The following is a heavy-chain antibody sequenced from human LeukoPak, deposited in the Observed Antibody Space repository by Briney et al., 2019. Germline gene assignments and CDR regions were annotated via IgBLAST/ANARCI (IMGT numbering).Heavy chain of an antibody. CDR3: ARGVWDIVVVSASRAYYYYMDV. Sequence: SQTLSLTCAISGDSVSTNSAAWNWIRQSPSRGLKWLGRTYYRSKWHTDYAVSVKSRITFKPDTSKNQFSLQLRSVTPEDTAVYYCARGVWDIVVVSASRAYYYYMDVWGKGTTVTVS. CDR2: TYYRSKWHT. V-gene: IGHV6-1*01. D-gene: IGHD2-2*01. CDR1: GDSVSTNSAA. J-gene: IGHJ6*03.